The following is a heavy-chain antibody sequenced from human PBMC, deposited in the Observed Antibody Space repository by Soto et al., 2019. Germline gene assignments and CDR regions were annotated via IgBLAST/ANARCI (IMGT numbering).Heavy chain of an antibody. Sequence: GASVKVSCKASGYTFTSYAMHCVRQAPGQRLEWMGWINAGNGNTKYSQKFQGRVTITRDTSASTAYMELSSLRSEDTAVYYCARDVRIAVAGGHYYYYYGMAVWGQGTTVTVSS. V-gene: IGHV1-3*01. J-gene: IGHJ6*02. CDR2: INAGNGNT. D-gene: IGHD6-19*01. CDR3: ARDVRIAVAGGHYYYYYGMAV. CDR1: GYTFTSYA.